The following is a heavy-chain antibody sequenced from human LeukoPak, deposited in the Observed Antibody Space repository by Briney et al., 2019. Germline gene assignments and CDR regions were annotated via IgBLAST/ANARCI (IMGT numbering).Heavy chain of an antibody. CDR1: GYTFTSYD. V-gene: IGHV1-8*01. CDR2: MNPNSGNT. J-gene: IGHJ6*03. Sequence: ASVKVSCKASGYTFTSYDINWVRQATGQGLEWMGWMNPNSGNTGYTQKFQGRVTMTGNTSISTAYMELSSLRSEDTAVYYCARRDYGSGSYYSYYYYYYMDVWGKGTTVTVSS. D-gene: IGHD3-10*01. CDR3: ARRDYGSGSYYSYYYYYYMDV.